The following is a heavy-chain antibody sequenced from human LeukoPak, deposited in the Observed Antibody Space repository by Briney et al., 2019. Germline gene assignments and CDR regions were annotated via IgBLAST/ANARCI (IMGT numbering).Heavy chain of an antibody. Sequence: ASVKVSCKASGGTFSSYAISWVRQAPGQGLEWMGWISAYNGNTNYAQKLQGRVTMTTDTSTSTAYMELRSLRSDDTAVYYCARDLVESYSSSWTQHNWFDPWGQGTLVTVSS. CDR2: ISAYNGNT. CDR1: GGTFSSYA. CDR3: ARDLVESYSSSWTQHNWFDP. J-gene: IGHJ5*02. D-gene: IGHD6-13*01. V-gene: IGHV1-18*01.